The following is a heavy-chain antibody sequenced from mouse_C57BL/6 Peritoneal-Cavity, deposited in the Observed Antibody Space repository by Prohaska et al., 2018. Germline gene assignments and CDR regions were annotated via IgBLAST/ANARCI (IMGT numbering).Heavy chain of an antibody. V-gene: IGHV2-2*01. D-gene: IGHD4-1*01. CDR2: IWSGGST. Sequence: SPGTGLSWLGVIWSGGSTDYNAAFISRLSISKDNSKSQVFFKMNSLQADDTAIYYCASGNWADYWGQGTTLTVSS. J-gene: IGHJ2*01. CDR3: ASGNWADY.